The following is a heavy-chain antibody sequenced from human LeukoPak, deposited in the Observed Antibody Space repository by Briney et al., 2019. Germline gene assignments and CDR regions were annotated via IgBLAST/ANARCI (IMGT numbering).Heavy chain of an antibody. CDR2: INHSGST. V-gene: IGHV4-34*01. Sequence: SETLSLTCAVYGGSFSGYYWSWIRQPPGKGLEWIGEINHSGSTNSNPSLKSRVTISVDTSKNQFSLKLSSVTAADTAVYYCATGEGARGPDSSGYSDYWGQGTLVTVSS. CDR3: ATGEGARGPDSSGYSDY. D-gene: IGHD3-22*01. J-gene: IGHJ4*02. CDR1: GGSFSGYY.